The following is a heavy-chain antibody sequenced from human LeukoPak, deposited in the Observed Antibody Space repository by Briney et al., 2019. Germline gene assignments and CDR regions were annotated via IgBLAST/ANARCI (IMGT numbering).Heavy chain of an antibody. D-gene: IGHD6-6*01. J-gene: IGHJ6*03. CDR2: INHSGST. V-gene: IGHV4-34*01. Sequence: SGTLSLTCAVYGGSFSGYYWSWIRQAPGKGLEWIGEINHSGSTNYNPSLKSRVTISVDTSKNQFSLKLSSVTAADTAVYYCARTTRRRPYYMDVWGKGTTVTVSS. CDR3: ARTTRRRPYYMDV. CDR1: GGSFSGYY.